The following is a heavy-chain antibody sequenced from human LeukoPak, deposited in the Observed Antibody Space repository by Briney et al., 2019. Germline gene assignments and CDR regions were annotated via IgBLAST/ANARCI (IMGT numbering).Heavy chain of an antibody. CDR3: ARGQTYYDILTGHPYGMDV. J-gene: IGHJ6*02. CDR1: GYTFTGYY. CDR2: INPNSGGT. V-gene: IGHV1-2*02. D-gene: IGHD3-9*01. Sequence: GASVKVSCKASGYTFTGYYMHWVRQAPGQGLEWMGWINPNSGGTNYAQKFQGRVTMTRDTSISTAYMGLSRLRSDDTAVYYCARGQTYYDILTGHPYGMDVWGQGTTVTVSS.